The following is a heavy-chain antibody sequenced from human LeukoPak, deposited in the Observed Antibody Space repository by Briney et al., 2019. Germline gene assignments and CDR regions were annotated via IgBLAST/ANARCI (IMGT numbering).Heavy chain of an antibody. CDR2: IYSGGST. CDR3: ARVRFGELFPDWFDP. Sequence: TGGSLRLSWAASGFTVSSNYMSWVRQAPGKGLEWVSVIYSGGSTYYADSVKGRFTISRDNSKNTLYLQMNSLRAEDTAVYYCARVRFGELFPDWFDPWGQGTLVTVSS. J-gene: IGHJ5*02. V-gene: IGHV3-66*01. D-gene: IGHD3-10*01. CDR1: GFTVSSNY.